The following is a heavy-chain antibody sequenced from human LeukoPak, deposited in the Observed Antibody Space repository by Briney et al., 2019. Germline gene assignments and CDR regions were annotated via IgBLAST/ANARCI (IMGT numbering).Heavy chain of an antibody. J-gene: IGHJ6*02. D-gene: IGHD3-10*01. CDR1: GGSISSYY. V-gene: IGHV4-59*01. Sequence: PSETLSLTCTVSGGSISSYYWSWIRQPPGKGLEWIGYIYYSGSTNYNPSLKSRVTISVDTSKNQFSLKLSSVSVADTAVYYCARGNYYGSGSHYYYFALDVWGQGTTVTVSS. CDR2: IYYSGST. CDR3: ARGNYYGSGSHYYYFALDV.